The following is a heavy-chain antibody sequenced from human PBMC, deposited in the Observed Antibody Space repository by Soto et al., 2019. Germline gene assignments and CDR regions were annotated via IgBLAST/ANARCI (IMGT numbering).Heavy chain of an antibody. Sequence: AAVNVSCMASGGTFSNYAITWVRQAPGQWLEWLGRIIPIFGSVTSAQKFQGRITLTADESTTTVYMELSSLRSDDTAVYYCAKDGGKDGYFGNWFDPWGQGTQVIVS. D-gene: IGHD5-12*01. CDR3: AKDGGKDGYFGNWFDP. CDR2: IIPIFGSV. CDR1: GGTFSNYA. V-gene: IGHV1-69*13. J-gene: IGHJ5*02.